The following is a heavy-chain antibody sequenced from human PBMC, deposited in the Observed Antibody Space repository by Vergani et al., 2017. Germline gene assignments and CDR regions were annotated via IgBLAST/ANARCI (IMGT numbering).Heavy chain of an antibody. CDR2: IKQDGSEK. V-gene: IGHV3-7*01. D-gene: IGHD3-3*01. Sequence: EVQLVESGGGLVQPGGSLRLSCAASGFTFSSYWMSWVRQAPGKGLEWVANIKQDGSEKYYVDSVKGRFTISRDNAKNSLYLQMNSLRAEDTAVYYCARYPDKNTIFGVVIREDGWGKGTTVTVSS. CDR3: ARYPDKNTIFGVVIREDG. J-gene: IGHJ6*04. CDR1: GFTFSSYW.